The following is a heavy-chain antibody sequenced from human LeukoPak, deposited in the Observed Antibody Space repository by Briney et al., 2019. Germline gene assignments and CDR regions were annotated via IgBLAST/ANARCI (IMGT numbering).Heavy chain of an antibody. V-gene: IGHV1-24*01. CDR1: GYTLTELS. CDR3: ATSWVTMVRGVIKSPNWFDP. J-gene: IGHJ5*02. D-gene: IGHD3-10*01. CDR2: FDPEDGET. Sequence: GASVKVSCKVSGYTLTELSMHWVRQAPGKGLEWMGGFDPEDGETIYAQKFQGRVTMTEDTSTDTAYMELSSLRPEDTAVYYCATSWVTMVRGVIKSPNWFDPWGQGTLVTVPS.